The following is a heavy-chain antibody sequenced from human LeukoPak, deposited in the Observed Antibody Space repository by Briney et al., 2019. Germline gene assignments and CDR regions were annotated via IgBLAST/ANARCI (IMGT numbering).Heavy chain of an antibody. V-gene: IGHV4-34*01. D-gene: IGHD4-17*01. CDR3: ARMTTGHDY. J-gene: IGHJ4*02. CDR1: GTSFSSYY. Sequence: SETLSLTCGVSGTSFSSYYWSWIRQTPGKGLEWIGEVNHSGYTNMNPSLKSRVTISVDTSKNQFSLRMRTVTAADTAVYFCARMTTGHDYWGQGTLVTVSS. CDR2: VNHSGYT.